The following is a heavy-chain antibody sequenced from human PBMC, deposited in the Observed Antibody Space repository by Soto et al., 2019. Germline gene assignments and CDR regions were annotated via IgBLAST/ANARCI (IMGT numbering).Heavy chain of an antibody. J-gene: IGHJ6*02. CDR2: IIPIFGTA. D-gene: IGHD2-21*02. CDR3: ARVGVVVVTAILGYYYGMDV. CDR1: RCTFSSYA. Sequence: QVQLVQSGAEVKKPGSSVKVSCKASRCTFSSYAISWVRQAPGQGLEWMGGIIPIFGTANYAQKFQGRVTITADESTSTAYMELSSLRSEDTAVYYCARVGVVVVTAILGYYYGMDVWGQGTTVTVSS. V-gene: IGHV1-69*01.